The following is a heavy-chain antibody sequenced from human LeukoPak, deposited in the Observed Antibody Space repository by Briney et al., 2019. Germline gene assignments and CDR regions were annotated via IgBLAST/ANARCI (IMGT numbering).Heavy chain of an antibody. CDR1: GFTFSSYA. CDR2: ISGSGGST. D-gene: IGHD4-11*01. J-gene: IGHJ4*02. V-gene: IGHV3-23*01. Sequence: PGGSLRLSCAASGFTFSSYAMSWVRQAPGKGLEWVSAISGSGGSTYYADSVKGRFTISRGNSKNPLYLQMNSLRAEDTAVYYCAKACPVTTCFDYWGQGTLVTVSS. CDR3: AKACPVTTCFDY.